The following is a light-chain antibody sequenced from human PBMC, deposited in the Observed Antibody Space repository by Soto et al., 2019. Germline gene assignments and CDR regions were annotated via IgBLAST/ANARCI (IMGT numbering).Light chain of an antibody. V-gene: IGKV3-20*01. CDR1: QSVSNNY. J-gene: IGKJ5*01. CDR3: QQHGGSPIT. CDR2: GAS. Sequence: EIVLTQSPGTLSLSPGERATLSCRASQSVSNNYLAWYQQKPGQTPRLLAYGASSRATGIPDRFSGSGSGADFTLTISRLEPEDFAVYYCQQHGGSPITFGQGTRLEIK.